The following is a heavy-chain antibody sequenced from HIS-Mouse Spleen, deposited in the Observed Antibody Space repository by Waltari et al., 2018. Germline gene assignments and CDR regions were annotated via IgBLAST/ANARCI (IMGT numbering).Heavy chain of an antibody. CDR1: GGSISSSSYY. CDR3: AREIPYSSSWYDWYFDL. Sequence: QLQLQESGPGLVKPSETLSLTCTVSGGSISSSSYYWGWIRQPPWKWLEWIGSIYYSGGTYSNPSLKSRVTRAVDTSKNQFSLKLSSVTAADTAVYCCAREIPYSSSWYDWYFDLWGRGTLVTVSS. D-gene: IGHD6-13*01. J-gene: IGHJ2*01. V-gene: IGHV4-39*07. CDR2: IYYSGGT.